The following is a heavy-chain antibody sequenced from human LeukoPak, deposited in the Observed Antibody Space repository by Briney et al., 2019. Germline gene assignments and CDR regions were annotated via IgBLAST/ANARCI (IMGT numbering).Heavy chain of an antibody. D-gene: IGHD4-11*01. J-gene: IGHJ1*01. V-gene: IGHV3-7*01. CDR2: VQHIGGET. CDR3: ATYSILNAREFRY. CDR1: GYTFSSYG. Sequence: GGSLRLSCAASGYTFSSYGMHWVRQAPGKGLEWVANVQHIGGETYYVDSVKGRFTISRDNAKNSVYLQMNSLGADDTAVYYCATYSILNAREFRYWGQGTLVTVTS.